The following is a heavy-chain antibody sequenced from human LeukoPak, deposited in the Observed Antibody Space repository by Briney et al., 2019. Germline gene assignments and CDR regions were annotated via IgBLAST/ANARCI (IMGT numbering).Heavy chain of an antibody. CDR2: MNPNSGNT. D-gene: IGHD3-10*01. V-gene: IGHV1-8*01. J-gene: IGHJ4*02. CDR1: GYSFTSYD. Sequence: ASVKVSCKASGYSFTSYDINWVRQATGQGLEWMGWMNPNSGNTGCAQKFQGRVTMTRSTSISTAYMELSSLRSEDTAVYYCARVQRVKFPLKFYFDYWAQGTRVTVSS. CDR3: ARVQRVKFPLKFYFDY.